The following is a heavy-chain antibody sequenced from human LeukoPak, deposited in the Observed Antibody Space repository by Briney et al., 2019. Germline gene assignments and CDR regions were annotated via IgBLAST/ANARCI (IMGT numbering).Heavy chain of an antibody. D-gene: IGHD3-10*02. Sequence: SVKVSCKASGGTFSSYAISWVRQAPGQGLEWMGGIIPIFGTANYAQKFQGRVTMTRDTSTSTVYMELSSLRSEDTAVYYCARDVRIGMTSEGFDYWGQGTLVTVSS. CDR3: ARDVRIGMTSEGFDY. CDR2: IIPIFGTA. V-gene: IGHV1-69*05. J-gene: IGHJ4*02. CDR1: GGTFSSYA.